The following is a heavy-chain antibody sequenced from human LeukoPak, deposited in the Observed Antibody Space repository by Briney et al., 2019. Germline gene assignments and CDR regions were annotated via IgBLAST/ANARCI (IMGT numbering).Heavy chain of an antibody. CDR3: ARGGSSWYEIDY. V-gene: IGHV1-18*01. CDR2: ISAYNGNT. CDR1: DYTFTNYG. D-gene: IGHD6-13*01. J-gene: IGHJ4*02. Sequence: ASVKVSCKASDYTFTNYGISWVRQAPGQGLEYMGWISAYNGNTNYAQKFQGRVTMTTDTSTSTAYMELRSLRSDDTAVYYCARGGSSWYEIDYWGQGTLVTVSS.